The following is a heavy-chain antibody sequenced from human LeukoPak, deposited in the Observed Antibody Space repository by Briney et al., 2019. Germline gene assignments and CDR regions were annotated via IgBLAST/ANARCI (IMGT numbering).Heavy chain of an antibody. V-gene: IGHV3-48*01. D-gene: IGHD3-16*02. Sequence: PGGSLRLSCAASGFTFSSYSMNWVRQAPGKGLEWVSYISSSSSTIYYADSVKGRFTISRDNAKNSLYLQMNSLRAEDTAVYYCAKLHDYVWGSYRRNAFDIWGQGTMVTVSS. CDR2: ISSSSSTI. CDR3: AKLHDYVWGSYRRNAFDI. CDR1: GFTFSSYS. J-gene: IGHJ3*02.